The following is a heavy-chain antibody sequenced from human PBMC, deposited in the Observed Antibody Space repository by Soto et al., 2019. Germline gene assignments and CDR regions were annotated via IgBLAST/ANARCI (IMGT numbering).Heavy chain of an antibody. Sequence: SETLSLTCAVSGGSISSGGYYWSWIRQHPGKGLEWIGYIYYSGSTYYNPSLKSRVTISVDTSKNQFSLKLSSVTAADTAVYYCARSAGYCSGGSCYYYYVMDVWGQGSSVTVSS. D-gene: IGHD2-15*01. V-gene: IGHV4-31*11. CDR2: IYYSGST. J-gene: IGHJ6*02. CDR1: GGSISSGGYY. CDR3: ARSAGYCSGGSCYYYYVMDV.